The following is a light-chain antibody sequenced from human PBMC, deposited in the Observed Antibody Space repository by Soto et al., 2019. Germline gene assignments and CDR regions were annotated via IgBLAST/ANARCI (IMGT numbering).Light chain of an antibody. CDR2: DVS. Sequence: QSALTQPASVSGSPGQSITISCAGTSSDFGGYTYVSWYQQHPGKAPKLMIYDVSNRPSGVSNRFSGSKSGNTASLAISGLQAEDEADYYCTSYTSSGTPYVFGGGTKVTVL. CDR3: TSYTSSGTPYV. CDR1: SSDFGGYTY. J-gene: IGLJ1*01. V-gene: IGLV2-14*01.